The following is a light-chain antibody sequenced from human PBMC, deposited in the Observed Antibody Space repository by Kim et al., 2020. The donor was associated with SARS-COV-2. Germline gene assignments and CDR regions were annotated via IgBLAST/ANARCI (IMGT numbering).Light chain of an antibody. J-gene: IGKJ1*01. CDR3: QQYNNWPWT. V-gene: IGKV3-15*01. Sequence: VSPGVRATLSCRASQSVSSNLAWYQQKPGQAPRLLIYGASTRPTGIPARFSGSGSETEFTLSISSLQSEDFEVYYCQQYNNWPWTFGQGTKVDIK. CDR2: GAS. CDR1: QSVSSN.